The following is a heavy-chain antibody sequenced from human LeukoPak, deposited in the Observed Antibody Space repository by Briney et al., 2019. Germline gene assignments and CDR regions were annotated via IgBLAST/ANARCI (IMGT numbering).Heavy chain of an antibody. V-gene: IGHV1-69*01. CDR2: IIPIFGTA. Sequence: SVKVSCKASGCTFSSYAISWVRQAPGQGLEWMGGIIPIFGTANYAQKFQGRVTITADESTSTAYMELSSLRSEDTAVYYCARVRYYDFWSGYYNFDYWGQGTLVTVSS. J-gene: IGHJ4*02. CDR3: ARVRYYDFWSGYYNFDY. CDR1: GCTFSSYA. D-gene: IGHD3-3*01.